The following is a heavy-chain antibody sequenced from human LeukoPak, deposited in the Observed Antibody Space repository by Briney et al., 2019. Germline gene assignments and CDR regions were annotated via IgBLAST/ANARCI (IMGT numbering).Heavy chain of an antibody. D-gene: IGHD4-23*01. Sequence: GGSLRLSCTTSGFIFAKYAMAWVRQSSGKGLEWVSTISASGADTYYADSVRGRFTISRDNSRNALYLQLSRLRVDDTAFYYCPKPLLTPGNWGPGTLVTVSS. CDR1: GFIFAKYA. CDR2: ISASGADT. J-gene: IGHJ4*02. CDR3: PKPLLTPGN. V-gene: IGHV3-23*01.